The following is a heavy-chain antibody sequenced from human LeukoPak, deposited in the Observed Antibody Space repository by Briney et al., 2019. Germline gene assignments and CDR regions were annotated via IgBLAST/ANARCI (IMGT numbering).Heavy chain of an antibody. D-gene: IGHD6-19*01. CDR1: GFTFSSYS. CDR2: ISSSSSYI. J-gene: IGHJ4*02. Sequence: GGPLRLSCAASGFTFSSYSMNWVRQAPGKGLEWVSVISSSSSYIYYADSVKGRFTVSRDNAKNLLYLQMNSLRAEDTAVYYCARDSRVAVAGRGDYWGQGTLVTVSS. CDR3: ARDSRVAVAGRGDY. V-gene: IGHV3-21*01.